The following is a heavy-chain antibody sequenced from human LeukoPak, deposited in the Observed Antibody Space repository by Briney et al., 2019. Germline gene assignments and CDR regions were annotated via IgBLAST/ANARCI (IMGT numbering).Heavy chain of an antibody. J-gene: IGHJ4*02. CDR3: ARVAYSGYDFDY. CDR2: IYSGGST. Sequence: GGSLRLSCAASGFAVSNNYMSWVRQAPGKGLEWVSVIYSGGSTYYADSVKGRFTISRDNSKNTLYLQINSLRAEDTAVYYCARVAYSGYDFDYWGQGTLVTVSS. V-gene: IGHV3-53*01. CDR1: GFAVSNNY. D-gene: IGHD5-12*01.